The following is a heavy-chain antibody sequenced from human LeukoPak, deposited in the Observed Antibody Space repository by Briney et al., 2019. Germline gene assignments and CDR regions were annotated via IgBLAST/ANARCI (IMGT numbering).Heavy chain of an antibody. D-gene: IGHD6-13*01. Sequence: PSQTLSLTCAISGDSVSSNIAAWNWIRQFPSRGLEWLRRTYYRSKWYNDYVVSVKSRIIISPDTSKNQFSLQLNSVAPEDTAVYYCAREIAGTCAFDIWGQGTVVTVSS. V-gene: IGHV6-1*01. J-gene: IGHJ3*02. CDR2: TYYRSKWYN. CDR3: AREIAGTCAFDI. CDR1: GDSVSSNIAA.